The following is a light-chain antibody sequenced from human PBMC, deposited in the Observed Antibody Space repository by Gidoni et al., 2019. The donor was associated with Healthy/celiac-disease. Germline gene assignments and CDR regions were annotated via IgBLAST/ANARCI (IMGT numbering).Light chain of an antibody. V-gene: IGKV3-15*01. J-gene: IGKJ2*01. CDR1: QSVSSN. CDR2: GAS. Sequence: DIVMTQSPATRSVSPGERATLSCRASQSVSSNLAWYQQKPGQAPRLLIYGASTRATGIPARFSGSGSATEFTLTISSLQSEDFAVYYCQQYNNWPPVTFGQGTKLEIK. CDR3: QQYNNWPPVT.